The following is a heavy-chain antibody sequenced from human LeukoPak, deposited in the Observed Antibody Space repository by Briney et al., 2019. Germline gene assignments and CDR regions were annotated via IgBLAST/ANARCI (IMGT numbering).Heavy chain of an antibody. V-gene: IGHV3-21*04. D-gene: IGHD6-19*01. Sequence: GGSLRLSCAASGFTFSSYSMNWVRQAPGKGLEWVSSISSSSSYIYYADSVKGRFTISRDNAKNSLYLQMNSLRVEDTALYYCARGAFYSSGWYENYWGQGALVTVSS. CDR2: ISSSSSYI. CDR3: ARGAFYSSGWYENY. CDR1: GFTFSSYS. J-gene: IGHJ4*02.